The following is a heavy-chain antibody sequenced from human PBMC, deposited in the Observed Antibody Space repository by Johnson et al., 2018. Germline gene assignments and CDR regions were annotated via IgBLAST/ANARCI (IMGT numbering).Heavy chain of an antibody. V-gene: IGHV3-23*04. CDR2: ISGNSGTT. J-gene: IGHJ6*03. CDR3: ARASGAPHYHFMDV. CDR1: GFTFGSYA. Sequence: VQLVESGGGLVQPGRSLRLSCTASGFTFGSYAMTWVRQAQGKGLEWVSVISGNSGTTFYSDSVKGRFILSRDNSKNTLYLQMNSLRADDTAVHYCARASGAPHYHFMDVWGKGTPVTVSS. D-gene: IGHD1-26*01.